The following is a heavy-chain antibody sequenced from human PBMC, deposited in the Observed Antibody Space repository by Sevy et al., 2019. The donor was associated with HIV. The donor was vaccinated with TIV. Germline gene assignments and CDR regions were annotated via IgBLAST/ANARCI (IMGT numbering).Heavy chain of an antibody. CDR3: ARRNDFDI. CDR2: VYYTRGT. J-gene: IGHJ3*02. V-gene: IGHV4-59*08. CDR1: GGSINSDH. Sequence: SETQSLTCTVSGGSINSDHWNWIRQPPGKGLEWIGYVYYTRGTNYNPSLKNRVTISVDRTKNQFSLKLTSVTAADTAVYYCARRNDFDIWCQGTMVTVSS.